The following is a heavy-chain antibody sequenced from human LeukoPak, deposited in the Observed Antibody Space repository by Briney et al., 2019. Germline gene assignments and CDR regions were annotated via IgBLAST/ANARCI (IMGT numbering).Heavy chain of an antibody. J-gene: IGHJ4*02. V-gene: IGHV3-53*01. CDR1: GFTVSSNY. Sequence: GGSLRLSCAASGFTVSSNYMSWVRQAPGKGLEWVSVIYSGGSTYYADSVKGGFTISRDNSKNTLYLQTSSLGVDDTDVYSCARASTTVPNLLDYWGQGALVSVSS. CDR2: IYSGGST. CDR3: ARASTTVPNLLDY. D-gene: IGHD4-17*01.